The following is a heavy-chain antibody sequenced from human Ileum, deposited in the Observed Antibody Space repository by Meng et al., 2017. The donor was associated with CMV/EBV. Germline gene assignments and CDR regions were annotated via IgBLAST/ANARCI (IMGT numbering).Heavy chain of an antibody. D-gene: IGHD3-10*01. CDR2: VSPGGI. CDR1: GVSISNYY. J-gene: IGHJ4*02. Sequence: QVQLQESGPGLVKPSETLSLTCSVSGVSISNYYWTWFRQPAGKGLEFIGRVSPGGIEYNPSLMSRVTMSLDTSRNQLSLNLNSVTAADTAVYYCARAAARGVPIDYWGQGILVTVSS. CDR3: ARAAARGVPIDY. V-gene: IGHV4-4*07.